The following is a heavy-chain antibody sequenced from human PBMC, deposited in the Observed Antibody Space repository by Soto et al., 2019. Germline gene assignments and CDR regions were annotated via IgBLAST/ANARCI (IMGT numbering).Heavy chain of an antibody. Sequence: QVQLVQSGAEVKKPGSSVKVSCKASGGTFNSYTISWVRQAPGQGLEWMGRIIPILGIANYAQKFQGRVTIPADKSSSTAYMELSSLRSEDTAVYYCARGGGYCRGGSCYSGMYYFDYWGQGTLVTVSS. V-gene: IGHV1-69*02. D-gene: IGHD2-15*01. CDR3: ARGGGYCRGGSCYSGMYYFDY. CDR2: IIPILGIA. J-gene: IGHJ4*02. CDR1: GGTFNSYT.